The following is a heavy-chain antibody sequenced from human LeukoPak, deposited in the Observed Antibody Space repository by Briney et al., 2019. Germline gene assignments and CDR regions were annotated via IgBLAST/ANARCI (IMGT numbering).Heavy chain of an antibody. CDR2: XXXSGGST. D-gene: IGHD3-3*01. Sequence: SGYTFTSYYXXXXRXAXGQXLXXXXXXXXSGGSTSYAQKFQGRVTMTRDTSTSTVYMELSSLRSEDTAVYYCASAPITIFGVVNQDAFDIWGQGTMVTVSS. CDR1: GYTFTSYY. J-gene: IGHJ3*02. CDR3: ASAPITIFGVVNQDAFDI. V-gene: IGHV1-46*01.